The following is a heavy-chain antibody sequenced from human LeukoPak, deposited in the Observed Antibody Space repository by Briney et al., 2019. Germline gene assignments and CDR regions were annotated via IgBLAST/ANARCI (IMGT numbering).Heavy chain of an antibody. CDR3: ARWGGAAAGIYY. J-gene: IGHJ4*02. V-gene: IGHV4-59*01. CDR1: GGPINSYY. Sequence: PSETLSLTCSVSGGPINSYYWSWIRQPPGKGLEWLGYIYYSGSTKYNPSLKRRISISVDTSKNQFSLKLSSVTAADTAVYYCARWGGAAAGIYYWGQGTLVTVSS. CDR2: IYYSGST. D-gene: IGHD6-13*01.